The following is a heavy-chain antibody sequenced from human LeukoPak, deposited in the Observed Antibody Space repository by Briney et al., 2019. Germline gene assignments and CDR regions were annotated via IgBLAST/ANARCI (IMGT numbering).Heavy chain of an antibody. D-gene: IGHD6-6*01. Sequence: SVKVSCKASGGTFSSYAISWVRQAPGQGLEWMGGIIPIFGTANYAQKFQGGVTITTDESTSTAYMELSSLRSEDTAVYYCASGSSSYLVYYYYYYMDVWGKGTTVTVSS. CDR1: GGTFSSYA. CDR3: ASGSSSYLVYYYYYYMDV. CDR2: IIPIFGTA. V-gene: IGHV1-69*05. J-gene: IGHJ6*03.